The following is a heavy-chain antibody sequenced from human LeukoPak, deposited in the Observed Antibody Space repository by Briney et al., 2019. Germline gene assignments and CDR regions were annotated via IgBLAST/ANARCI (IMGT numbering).Heavy chain of an antibody. V-gene: IGHV3-21*01. J-gene: IGHJ4*02. D-gene: IGHD6-19*01. CDR3: WKGKDTVSGAYNDY. CDR1: RFSFSSYS. Sequence: GGSLRLPCAVSRFSFSSYSMSCVRQAPGKGLEWVSSISSSGTYKYYADSVKGRFTISRDNAKNSLYLQMNSLRAEDTAVYYCWKGKDTVSGAYNDYWGQGTLVTVSS. CDR2: ISSSGTYK.